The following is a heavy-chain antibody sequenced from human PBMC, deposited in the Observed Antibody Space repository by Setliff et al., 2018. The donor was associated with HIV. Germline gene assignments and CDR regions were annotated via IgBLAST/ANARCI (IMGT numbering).Heavy chain of an antibody. CDR1: SLTGYF. Sequence: SLTGYFWTWIRQSPGKGLEWVGQVNRDGGAHYNPSLRSRVTISVDTSKNQFSLKLSSVTAADTAVYYCASLWGSSWDAYYYYGMDVWGQGTTVTVSS. CDR3: ASLWGSSWDAYYYYGMDV. V-gene: IGHV4-34*01. D-gene: IGHD6-13*01. CDR2: VNRDGGA. J-gene: IGHJ6*02.